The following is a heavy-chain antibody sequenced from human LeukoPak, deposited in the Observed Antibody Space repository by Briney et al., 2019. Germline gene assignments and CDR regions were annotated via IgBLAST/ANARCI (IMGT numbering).Heavy chain of an antibody. Sequence: PGRSLLLSCAASGFTFDDYAMRVGRQAPGKGLGGVSGISWNSGSICYADSVKGRFTISRDNAKNSLYLQMNSLRAEDMALYYCAKAGGGSYWEENYFDYWGQGTLVTVSS. CDR1: GFTFDDYA. CDR2: ISWNSGSI. CDR3: AKAGGGSYWEENYFDY. V-gene: IGHV3-9*03. J-gene: IGHJ4*02. D-gene: IGHD1-26*01.